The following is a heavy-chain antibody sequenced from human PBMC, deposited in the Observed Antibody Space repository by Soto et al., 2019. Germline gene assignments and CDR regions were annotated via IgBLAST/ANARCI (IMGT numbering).Heavy chain of an antibody. D-gene: IGHD6-6*01. CDR1: GASISSDDYY. Sequence: QVQLQESGPGLVKPSQTLSLTCTVSGASISSDDYYWTWIRQPPGKGLEWIGNTQYSGSTYYNPSLKSRVTISVDTSKNQFSLTLSSVTAADTAMYYCVRCVAARAARLGMYLWGPGTTVTVSS. J-gene: IGHJ6*02. CDR3: VRCVAARAARLGMYL. V-gene: IGHV4-30-4*01. CDR2: TQYSGST.